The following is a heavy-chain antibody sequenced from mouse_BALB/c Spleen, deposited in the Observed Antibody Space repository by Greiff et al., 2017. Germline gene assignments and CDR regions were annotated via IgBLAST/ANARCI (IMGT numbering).Heavy chain of an antibody. CDR3: AMIYYDYRFAY. CDR2: ISYDGSN. J-gene: IGHJ3*01. Sequence: EVQLQESGPGLVKPSQSLSLTCSVTGYSITSGYYWNWIRQFPGNKLEWMGYISYDGSNNYNPSLKNRISITRDTSKNQFFLKLNSVTTEDTATYYCAMIYYDYRFAYWGQGTLVTVSA. CDR1: GYSITSGYY. D-gene: IGHD2-4*01. V-gene: IGHV3-6*02.